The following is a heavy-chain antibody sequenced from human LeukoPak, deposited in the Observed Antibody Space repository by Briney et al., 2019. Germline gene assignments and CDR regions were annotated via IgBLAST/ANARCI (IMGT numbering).Heavy chain of an antibody. J-gene: IGHJ4*02. D-gene: IGHD4-23*01. CDR3: ARGRWGLGY. CDR1: GFTFTTYW. CDR2: IKQDGSEK. Sequence: GGSLRLSCAASGFTFTTYWMNWVRQAPGKGREWVANIKQDGSEKYYVDSVKGRFTISRDNAQNSLYLQMNSLRAEDTAVYYCARGRWGLGYWGQGTLVTVSS. V-gene: IGHV3-7*04.